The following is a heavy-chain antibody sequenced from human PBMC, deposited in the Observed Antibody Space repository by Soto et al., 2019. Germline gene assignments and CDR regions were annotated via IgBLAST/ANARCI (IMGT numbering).Heavy chain of an antibody. Sequence: QVQLVQSGAEVKKPGSSVKVSCKASGGTFSSYAISWVRQAPGQGLEWMGGIIPIFGTANYAQKFQGRVTITADDSLSRAYMEVSSLRSEDTAVYYFWRGRTPSNWFDPWGQGTLVTVSS. CDR3: WRGRTPSNWFDP. V-gene: IGHV1-69*01. CDR2: IIPIFGTA. J-gene: IGHJ5*02. CDR1: GGTFSSYA.